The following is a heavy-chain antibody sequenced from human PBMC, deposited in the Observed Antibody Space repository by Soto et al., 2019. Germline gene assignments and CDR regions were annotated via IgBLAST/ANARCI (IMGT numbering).Heavy chain of an antibody. CDR3: AREIFHLYGGYDIYVDS. CDR1: GGSISSYY. Sequence: SETLSLTCTVSGGSISSYYWSWIRQIPGKGLEWIGHISYNGRINYNPSLKSRVAISVDTSKNQFSLKVTSGTAADTAVYYCAREIFHLYGGYDIYVDSWGQGTLVTVSS. V-gene: IGHV4-59*01. CDR2: ISYNGRI. D-gene: IGHD5-12*01. J-gene: IGHJ4*02.